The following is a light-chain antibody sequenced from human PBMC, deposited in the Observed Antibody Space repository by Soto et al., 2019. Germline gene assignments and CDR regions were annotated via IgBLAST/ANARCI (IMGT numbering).Light chain of an antibody. Sequence: SYELTQPPSVSVAPEKTARLTCGGDNIGSKRVHWYRQKPGQAPGLVIYYDSDRPSGIPERFSGSNSGNTATLTINRVEAGDEADYYYQVWDITTDHYVFGTGTKLTVL. CDR3: QVWDITTDHYV. CDR1: NIGSKR. CDR2: YDS. J-gene: IGLJ1*01. V-gene: IGLV3-21*04.